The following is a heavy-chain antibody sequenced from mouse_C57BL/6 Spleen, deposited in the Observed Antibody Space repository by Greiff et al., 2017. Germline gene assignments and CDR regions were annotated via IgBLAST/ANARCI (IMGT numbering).Heavy chain of an antibody. CDR2: IDPETGGT. V-gene: IGHV1-15*01. D-gene: IGHD1-1*01. CDR1: GYTFTDYE. Sequence: QVQLKESGAELVRPGASVTLSCKASGYTFTDYEMHWVKQTPVHGLEWIGAIDPETGGTAYNQKFKGKAILTADKSSSTAYMELRSLTSEDSAVYYCTRPIYGSSFDYWGQGTTLTVSS. CDR3: TRPIYGSSFDY. J-gene: IGHJ2*01.